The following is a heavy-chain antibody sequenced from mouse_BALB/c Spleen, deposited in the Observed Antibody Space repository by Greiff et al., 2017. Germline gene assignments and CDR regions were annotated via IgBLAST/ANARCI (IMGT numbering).Heavy chain of an antibody. D-gene: IGHD1-2*01. Sequence: EVKLVESGGGLVQPGGSRKLSCAASGFTFSSFGMYWVRQAPEKGLEWVAYISSGSSTIYYADTVKGRFTISRDNPKNTLFLQMTSLRSEDTAMYYCARNYYGYTYYFDYWGQGATLTVSS. CDR2: ISSGSSTI. J-gene: IGHJ2*01. V-gene: IGHV5-17*02. CDR1: GFTFSSFG. CDR3: ARNYYGYTYYFDY.